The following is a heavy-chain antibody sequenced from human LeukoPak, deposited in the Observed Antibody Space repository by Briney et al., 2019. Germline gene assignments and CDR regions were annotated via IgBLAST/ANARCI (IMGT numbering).Heavy chain of an antibody. Sequence: PGGSLRLSCAASGFTFSSYSMNWVRQAPGKGLEWVANIKPDESEKYYVDSVKGRFTISRDNAKNSLYLQMNSLRAEDTAVYYCARDLASSGWSPGYWGQGTLVTVSS. D-gene: IGHD6-19*01. J-gene: IGHJ4*02. CDR1: GFTFSSYS. V-gene: IGHV3-7*04. CDR2: IKPDESEK. CDR3: ARDLASSGWSPGY.